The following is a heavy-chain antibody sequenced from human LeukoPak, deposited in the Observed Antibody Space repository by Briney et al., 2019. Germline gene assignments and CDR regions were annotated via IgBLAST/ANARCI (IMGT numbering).Heavy chain of an antibody. Sequence: GESLKISCKAFGFSFTSYWIGWVRQMPGKGLEWMGIIYPGDSDTRYSPSFQGQVTISADKSISTAYLQWSSLKASDTAMYYCARSATNWFDPWGQGTLVTVSS. CDR2: IYPGDSDT. CDR1: GFSFTSYW. J-gene: IGHJ5*02. V-gene: IGHV5-51*01. CDR3: ARSATNWFDP.